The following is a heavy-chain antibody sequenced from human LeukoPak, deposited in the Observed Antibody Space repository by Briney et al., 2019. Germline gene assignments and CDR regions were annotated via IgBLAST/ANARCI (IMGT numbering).Heavy chain of an antibody. D-gene: IGHD3-16*02. J-gene: IGHJ4*02. CDR1: GGSFSGYY. V-gene: IGHV4-34*01. CDR2: INHSGST. CDR3: ARFVDLGYFDY. Sequence: PSETLSLTCAVYGGSFSGYYWSWIRRPPGKGLEWIGEINHSGSTNYNPSLKSRVTISVDTSKNQFSLKLSSVTAADTAVYYCARFVDLGYFDYWGQGTLVTVSS.